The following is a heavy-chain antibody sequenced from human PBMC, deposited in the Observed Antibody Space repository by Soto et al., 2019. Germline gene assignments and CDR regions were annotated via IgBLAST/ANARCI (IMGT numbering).Heavy chain of an antibody. CDR3: AREDRDRETGLVPAAIDGMDV. CDR1: GGTFSRYS. CDR2: IIPVFGIA. D-gene: IGHD2-2*01. J-gene: IGHJ6*02. V-gene: IGHV1-69*08. Sequence: QVQLVQSGAEVKKPGSSVKVSCKASGGTFSRYSFTWVRRAPGHGLEWMGRIIPVFGIASYAQKFQGRVTITADKSTSTAYMELSSLRSEDTAVYYCAREDRDRETGLVPAAIDGMDVWGQGTTVTVSS.